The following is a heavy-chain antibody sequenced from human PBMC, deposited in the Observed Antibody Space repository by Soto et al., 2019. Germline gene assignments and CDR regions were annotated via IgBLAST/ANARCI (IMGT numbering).Heavy chain of an antibody. J-gene: IGHJ3*02. CDR1: GFTFDDYA. CDR2: ISWNSGSI. Sequence: EVQLVESGGGLVQPGRSLRLSCAASGFTFDDYAMHWVRQAPGKGLEWVSGISWNSGSIGYADSVKGRFTISRDNAKNSLYLQMNSLRAEDTALYYCEGMIRYFDWLHENAFDIWGQGTMVTVSS. V-gene: IGHV3-9*01. CDR3: EGMIRYFDWLHENAFDI. D-gene: IGHD3-9*01.